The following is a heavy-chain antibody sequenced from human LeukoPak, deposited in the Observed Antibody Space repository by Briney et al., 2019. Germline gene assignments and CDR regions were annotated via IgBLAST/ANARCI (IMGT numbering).Heavy chain of an antibody. Sequence: GGSLRLSCAASGFTFSGYVMSWVRQAPGKGLEWVALISGSGDTTKYADSVKGRFTVSRDNSKNTLYLRMNSLRVEDTAIYYCAKDPVKTIFGVPTTFDYWGQGTLVTVSS. CDR3: AKDPVKTIFGVPTTFDY. J-gene: IGHJ4*02. V-gene: IGHV3-23*01. CDR1: GFTFSGYV. D-gene: IGHD3-3*01. CDR2: ISGSGDTT.